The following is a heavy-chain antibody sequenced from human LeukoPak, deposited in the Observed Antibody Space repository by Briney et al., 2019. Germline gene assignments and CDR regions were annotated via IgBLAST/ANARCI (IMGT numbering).Heavy chain of an antibody. V-gene: IGHV4-34*01. CDR2: INHSGST. D-gene: IGHD3-10*01. Sequence: SETLSLTCAVYGGSFSGYYWSWIRQPPGKGLEWIGEINHSGSTNYNPSLKSRVTISVDTSKNQFSLRLSSVTAADTAVYYCARGYYYGSGSPWGQGTLVTVSS. J-gene: IGHJ5*02. CDR1: GGSFSGYY. CDR3: ARGYYYGSGSP.